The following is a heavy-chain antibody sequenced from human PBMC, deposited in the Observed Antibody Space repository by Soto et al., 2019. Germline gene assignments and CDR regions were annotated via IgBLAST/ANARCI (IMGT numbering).Heavy chain of an antibody. D-gene: IGHD5-18*01. CDR2: IYPSGMP. CDR1: GGSISNAAYS. Sequence: SETLSLTCTVSGGSISNAAYSWSWIRQPPGKGLEWIGYIYPSGMPFYNPSLRSRVTISIDRSNDQFSLNLKSVTAADTAVYYCARERGGYGLFDSWGQGTLGPSPQ. J-gene: IGHJ4*02. V-gene: IGHV4-30-2*01. CDR3: ARERGGYGLFDS.